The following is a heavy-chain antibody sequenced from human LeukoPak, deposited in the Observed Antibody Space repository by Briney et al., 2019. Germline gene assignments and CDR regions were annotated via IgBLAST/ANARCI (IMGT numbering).Heavy chain of an antibody. CDR3: AKFGSGSYGKFDY. CDR1: GFTFTNYL. CDR2: VDNAATGT. D-gene: IGHD3-10*01. V-gene: IGHV3-23*05. Sequence: PGGSLRLSCAASGFTFTNYLMRWVRQAPGKGLEWVSSVDNAATGTYYADSVRGRFTISRDNSKNTLYLQMNSLRAEDTAVYYCAKFGSGSYGKFDYWGQGTLVTVSS. J-gene: IGHJ4*02.